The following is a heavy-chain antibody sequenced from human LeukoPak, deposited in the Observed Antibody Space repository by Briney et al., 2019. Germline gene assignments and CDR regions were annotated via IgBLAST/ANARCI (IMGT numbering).Heavy chain of an antibody. V-gene: IGHV1-18*01. CDR2: ISAYNGNT. J-gene: IGHJ2*01. D-gene: IGHD4-17*01. Sequence: ASVKVSCKASGYTFTSYGISWVRQAPGQGLEWMGWISAYNGNTNYAQKLQGRVTMTTDTSTSTAYMELGSLRSDDTAVYYCARDLPVSDYGDYSRSLDWYFDLWGRGTLVTVSS. CDR3: ARDLPVSDYGDYSRSLDWYFDL. CDR1: GYTFTSYG.